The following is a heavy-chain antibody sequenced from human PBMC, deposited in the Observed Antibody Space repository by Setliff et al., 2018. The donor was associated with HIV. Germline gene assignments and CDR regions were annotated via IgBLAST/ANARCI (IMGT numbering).Heavy chain of an antibody. D-gene: IGHD5-18*01. CDR1: GDSISGYY. CDR2: MHTSGNT. J-gene: IGHJ4*02. CDR3: ARDQKGYSYGYFDS. V-gene: IGHV4-4*07. Sequence: PSETLSLTCTSSGDSISGYYWSWIRHPAGKGLEWIGRMHTSGNTNYNPSLKSRVTMSVDTSKNQFSLRLSSVTAADTAVYYCARDQKGYSYGYFDSWGQGTLVTVSS.